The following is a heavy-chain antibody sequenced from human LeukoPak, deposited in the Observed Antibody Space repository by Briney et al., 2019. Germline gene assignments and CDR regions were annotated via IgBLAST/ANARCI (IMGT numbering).Heavy chain of an antibody. Sequence: GGSLRLSCAASGFTVSSNYMSWVRQAPGMGLEWVSDIYSGGSTYYADSVKGRFTISRHNSKNTLYLQMNSLRAEDTAVYYCAREGNECSSTSCQGGYFDYWGQGTLVTVSS. CDR1: GFTVSSNY. V-gene: IGHV3-53*04. J-gene: IGHJ4*02. CDR2: IYSGGST. CDR3: AREGNECSSTSCQGGYFDY. D-gene: IGHD2-2*01.